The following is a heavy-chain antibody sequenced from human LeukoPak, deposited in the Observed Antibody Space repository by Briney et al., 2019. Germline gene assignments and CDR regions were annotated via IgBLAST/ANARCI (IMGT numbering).Heavy chain of an antibody. V-gene: IGHV4-30-2*01. D-gene: IGHD4-17*01. CDR3: ARGFYGDYGGFDY. CDR1: GGSISSGGYS. J-gene: IGHJ4*02. CDR2: IYHSGST. Sequence: PSETLSLTCAVSGGSISSGGYSWSWIRQPPGKGLEWIGYIYHSGSTYYNPSLKSRVTISVDRSKNQFSLKLSSVTAADTAVYYCARGFYGDYGGFDYWGQGTLVTVSS.